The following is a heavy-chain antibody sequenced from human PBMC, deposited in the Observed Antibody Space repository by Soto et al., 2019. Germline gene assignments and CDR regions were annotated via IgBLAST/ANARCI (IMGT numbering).Heavy chain of an antibody. CDR2: IYPGDSDT. CDR1: GYSFTSYW. J-gene: IGHJ6*02. Sequence: VESLTISCKVSGYSFTSYWLVWVLQMPGKGLEWMGIIYPGDSDTRYSPSFQCQVTISADKSISTAYLQWSSLKASDTAMYYCARQPRDYYYGMDVWGQGTTVTVSS. CDR3: ARQPRDYYYGMDV. V-gene: IGHV5-51*01.